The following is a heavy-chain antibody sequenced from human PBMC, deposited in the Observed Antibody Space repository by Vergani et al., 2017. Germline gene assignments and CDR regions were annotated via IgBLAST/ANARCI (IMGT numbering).Heavy chain of an antibody. CDR3: ARHSTVEWLVKLGWIDP. J-gene: IGHJ5*02. D-gene: IGHD6-19*01. CDR1: GYSISRGYY. V-gene: IGHV4-38-2*02. Sequence: QVQLQESGPGLVKPSETLSLTCSVSGYSISRGYYWGWIRQPPGKGLEWIATVFHSGSAYYNPSLRRRVTISVDTSKNQFSLKLSSVTAADTAVYFCARHSTVEWLVKLGWIDPWGQGILVTVSS. CDR2: VFHSGSA.